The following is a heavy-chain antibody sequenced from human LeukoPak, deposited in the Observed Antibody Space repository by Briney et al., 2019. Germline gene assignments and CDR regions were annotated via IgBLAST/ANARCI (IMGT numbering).Heavy chain of an antibody. Sequence: SETLSLTCAVSGGSISSGGYSWSWIRQPPGKGLEWIGYIYHSGSTYYNPSLKSRVTISVDTSKNQFSLKLSSVTAADTAVYYCARGERWLQSAYYYYGMDVWGQGTTVTVSS. J-gene: IGHJ6*02. CDR2: IYHSGST. D-gene: IGHD5-24*01. CDR1: GGSISSGGYS. CDR3: ARGERWLQSAYYYYGMDV. V-gene: IGHV4-30-2*01.